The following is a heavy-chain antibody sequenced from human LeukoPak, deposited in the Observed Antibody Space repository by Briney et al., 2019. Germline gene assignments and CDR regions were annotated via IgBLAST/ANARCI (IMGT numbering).Heavy chain of an antibody. J-gene: IGHJ6*03. V-gene: IGHV3-7*01. D-gene: IGHD2-2*01. CDR1: GFTFSSYW. CDR3: ARDLLGYYSSTSCYRVGYYYYYYMDV. Sequence: GGSLRLSCVAFGFTFSSYWMSWVRQAPGKGLEWVANIKQDGSEKYYVDSVKGRFTISRDNAKNSLYLQMNSLRAEDTAVYYCARDLLGYYSSTSCYRVGYYYYYYMDVWGKGTTVTVSS. CDR2: IKQDGSEK.